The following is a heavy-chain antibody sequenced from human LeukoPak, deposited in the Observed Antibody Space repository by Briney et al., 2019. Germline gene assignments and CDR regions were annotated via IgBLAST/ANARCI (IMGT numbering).Heavy chain of an antibody. J-gene: IGHJ4*02. CDR2: VNSDGSST. Sequence: GGSLRLSCQASGFPFSTFPMSWVRQAPGKGLVWVSRVNSDGSSTSYADSVKGRFTISRDNAKNTLSLQMNSLRADDTAVYYCARDQNGPDYWGQGTLVTVSS. V-gene: IGHV3-74*01. CDR3: ARDQNGPDY. CDR1: GFPFSTFP.